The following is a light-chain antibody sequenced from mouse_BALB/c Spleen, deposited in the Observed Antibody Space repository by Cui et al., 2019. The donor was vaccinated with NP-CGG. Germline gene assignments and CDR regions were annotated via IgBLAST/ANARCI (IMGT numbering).Light chain of an antibody. V-gene: IGLV1*01. J-gene: IGLJ1*01. CDR1: TGAVTTSNY. Sequence: QAVVTQESTLTTSPGETVTLTCHSSTGAVTTSNYDNWVQEKPDHLFTGLIGGTNNRAPGVPARFSGSLIGDKAALTITGAQTEDEAIYFCALWYSNHWVFGGGTKLTVL. CDR2: GTN. CDR3: ALWYSNHWV.